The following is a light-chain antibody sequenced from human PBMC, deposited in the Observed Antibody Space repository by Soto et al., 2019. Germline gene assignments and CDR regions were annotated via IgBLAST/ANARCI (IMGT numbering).Light chain of an antibody. Sequence: DIQMTQSPSSLSAPVGDRVTITCRASQGISNYLAWYQQKPGKVPKLLIYAASTLQSGVPSRVSGSGSGTDFTLTICSLLPEDVAFYYCQKYSCASTVGGGTKVDIK. CDR1: QGISNY. CDR2: AAS. CDR3: QKYSCAST. J-gene: IGKJ4*01. V-gene: IGKV1-27*01.